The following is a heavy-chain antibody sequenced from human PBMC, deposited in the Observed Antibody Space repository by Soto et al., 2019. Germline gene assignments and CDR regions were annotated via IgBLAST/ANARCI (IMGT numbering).Heavy chain of an antibody. CDR2: MNPNSGNT. CDR1: GYTFTSYD. CDR3: ARGLGYYDFWSGSYYYYYYGMDV. V-gene: IGHV1-8*01. D-gene: IGHD3-3*01. Sequence: ASVKVSCKASGYTFTSYDINWVRQATGQGLEWMGWMNPNSGNTGYAQKFQGRVTMTRNTSISTAYMELSSLRSEDTAVYYCARGLGYYDFWSGSYYYYYYGMDVWGQGTLVTVSS. J-gene: IGHJ6*02.